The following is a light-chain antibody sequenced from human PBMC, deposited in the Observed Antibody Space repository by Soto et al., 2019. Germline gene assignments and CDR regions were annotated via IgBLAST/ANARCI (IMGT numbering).Light chain of an antibody. Sequence: EIVMTQSPATLSVSPGERATLSCRASQSFSTNLAWYQQKPGQAPRLLIYGASARATGIPARFSGSGSGTEFTLTISSLQSEDFAVYYCQQYDIGSAFGGGTKVEIK. CDR1: QSFSTN. J-gene: IGKJ4*01. V-gene: IGKV3-15*01. CDR3: QQYDIGSA. CDR2: GAS.